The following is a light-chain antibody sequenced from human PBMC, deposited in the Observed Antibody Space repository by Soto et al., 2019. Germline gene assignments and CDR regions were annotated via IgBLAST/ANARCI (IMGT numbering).Light chain of an antibody. CDR1: SSYIGSSY. V-gene: IGLV1-47*01. J-gene: IGLJ1*01. CDR2: RSN. Sequence: QSVLTQPPSASETPGQRVTISCSGSSSYIGSSYVNWYQHLPGTAPRLLIYRSNQRPSGVPDRFSGSKSGTSACLVISGLRSEHEADFYCAGWYVSLGGLVFGTGTKVTLL. CDR3: AGWYVSLGGLV.